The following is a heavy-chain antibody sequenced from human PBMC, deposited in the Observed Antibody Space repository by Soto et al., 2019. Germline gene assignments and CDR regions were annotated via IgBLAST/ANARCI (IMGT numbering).Heavy chain of an antibody. CDR1: GFTFSSYS. CDR2: ISSSSSYI. D-gene: IGHD3-16*01. Sequence: GGSLRLSCAASGFTFSSYSMNWVRQAPGKGLEWVSSISSSSSYIYYADSVKGRFTISRDNAKNSLYLQMNSLRAEDTAVYYCARDTARGNYDKKPFDPWGQGTLVTVSS. V-gene: IGHV3-21*01. CDR3: ARDTARGNYDKKPFDP. J-gene: IGHJ5*02.